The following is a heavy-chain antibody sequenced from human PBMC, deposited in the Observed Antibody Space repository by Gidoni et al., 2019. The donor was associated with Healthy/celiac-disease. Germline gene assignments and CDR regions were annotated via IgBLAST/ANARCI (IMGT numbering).Heavy chain of an antibody. V-gene: IGHV3-30-3*01. Sequence: QVQLVESGGGVVQPGRSLRLYWAASGFPFSSYAMHWVRQAPGKGLGWVAVISYDGSNKYYADSVKGRFTISRDNSKNTLYLQMNSLRAEDTAVYYCARSTFPNTQPDYWGQGTLVTVSS. D-gene: IGHD3-16*01. CDR2: ISYDGSNK. CDR3: ARSTFPNTQPDY. CDR1: GFPFSSYA. J-gene: IGHJ4*02.